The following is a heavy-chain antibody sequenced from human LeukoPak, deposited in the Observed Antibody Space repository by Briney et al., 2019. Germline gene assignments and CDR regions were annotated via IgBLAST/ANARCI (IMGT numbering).Heavy chain of an antibody. Sequence: SETLSLTCGVSGGSISNTNWWSWVRQPPGQGLEWIGEISLTGLTHYNPSLESRVTVSLGKSKNQLSLNLTSVTAADTAVYYCSRENMAFSPFGYWGQGILVTV. D-gene: IGHD2/OR15-2a*01. V-gene: IGHV4-4*02. J-gene: IGHJ4*02. CDR2: ISLTGLT. CDR3: SRENMAFSPFGY. CDR1: GGSISNTNW.